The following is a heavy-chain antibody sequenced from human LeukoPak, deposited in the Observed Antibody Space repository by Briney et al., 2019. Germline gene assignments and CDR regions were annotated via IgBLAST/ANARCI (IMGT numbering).Heavy chain of an antibody. CDR1: GFTFSSYE. CDR3: ARDWRNRDYGSGSLDY. CDR2: ISHTGGTI. J-gene: IGHJ4*02. D-gene: IGHD3-10*01. Sequence: GWSLRLSCVASGFTFSSYEMIWVRQAPGKGREGVSYISHTGGTIYYAVSVKGRFTVSRDNAKNSLYLQMNSLRAEDTAVYYCARDWRNRDYGSGSLDYWGQGALVTVSS. V-gene: IGHV3-48*03.